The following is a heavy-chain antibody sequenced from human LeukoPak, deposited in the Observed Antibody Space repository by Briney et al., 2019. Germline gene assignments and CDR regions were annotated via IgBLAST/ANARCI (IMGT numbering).Heavy chain of an antibody. CDR2: IFYTGTT. D-gene: IGHD6-6*01. CDR1: GGSISSYY. J-gene: IGHJ5*02. Sequence: PSETLSLTCTVSGGSISSYYRSWIRQPPGKGLEWIGYIFYTGTTNYSPSLKSRVSISVDTFKNQFSLKLSSVTAADTAVYYCARKYPDHWFDPWGQGTLVTVSS. CDR3: ARKYPDHWFDP. V-gene: IGHV4-59*08.